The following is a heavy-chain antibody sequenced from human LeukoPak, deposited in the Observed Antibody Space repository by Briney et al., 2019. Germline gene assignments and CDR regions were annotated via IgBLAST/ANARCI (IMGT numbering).Heavy chain of an antibody. CDR2: IRSKANSYAT. V-gene: IGHV3-73*01. D-gene: IGHD6-6*01. CDR1: GFTFSGSA. Sequence: GGSLSLSCAASGFTFSGSAMHWVRQASGKGLEWVGRIRSKANSYATAYAASVKGRFTISRDDSKNTAYLQMNSLKTEDTAVYYCTRLSSSSTGGFDYWGQGTLVTVSS. J-gene: IGHJ4*02. CDR3: TRLSSSSTGGFDY.